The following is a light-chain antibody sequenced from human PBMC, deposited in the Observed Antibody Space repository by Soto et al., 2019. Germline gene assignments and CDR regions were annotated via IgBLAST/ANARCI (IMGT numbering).Light chain of an antibody. V-gene: IGKV3-20*01. CDR3: QQYGRSRT. J-gene: IGKJ1*01. Sequence: EIVLTQSPGTLSLSPGERATLSCRASQSVGSSYLAWYQQKPGQAPRLLIYGASSRATGIPDRFSGSGSGADFTLTISRLEPEDFAVYYCQQYGRSRTFGQGTKVELK. CDR1: QSVGSSY. CDR2: GAS.